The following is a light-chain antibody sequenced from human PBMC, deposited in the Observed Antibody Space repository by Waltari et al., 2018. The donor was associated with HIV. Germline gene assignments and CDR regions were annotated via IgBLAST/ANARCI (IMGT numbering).Light chain of an antibody. V-gene: IGKV3-15*01. CDR1: QSVSSN. CDR3: QHYNNWLLT. CDR2: GAS. J-gene: IGKJ3*01. Sequence: EIVMTQSPATLSVSPGERATLSCRASQSVSSNLAWYQQKPGQAPRLLIYGASTRATGIPARFSGSGSGTEFTRTISSLQSEDFAVYYCQHYNNWLLTFGPGTKVDIK.